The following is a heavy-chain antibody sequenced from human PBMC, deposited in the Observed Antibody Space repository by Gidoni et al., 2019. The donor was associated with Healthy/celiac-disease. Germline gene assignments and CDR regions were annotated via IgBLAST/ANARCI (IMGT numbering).Heavy chain of an antibody. Sequence: QVPLVQSRAEVQKPGASVKVSCKASGYTFTGSYMHWVRQAPGQGLEWMGWINPNSGGTNYAQKFQCRVTMTRDTSISTAYMELSRLRSDDTAVYYCATELGYCSSTSCYKDYYYYGMDVWGQGTTVTVSS. V-gene: IGHV1-2*02. D-gene: IGHD2-2*01. CDR2: INPNSGGT. CDR1: GYTFTGSY. CDR3: ATELGYCSSTSCYKDYYYYGMDV. J-gene: IGHJ6*02.